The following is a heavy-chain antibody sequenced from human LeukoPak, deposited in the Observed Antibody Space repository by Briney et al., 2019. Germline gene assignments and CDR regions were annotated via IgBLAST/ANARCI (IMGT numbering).Heavy chain of an antibody. J-gene: IGHJ4*02. Sequence: PSETLSLTCTVSGGSITSYYRSWIRQPPGKGLEWIGYIYYSGSTNYNPSLKSRVTISVDTSKNQFSLKLSSVTAADTAVYYCARDHSSSSHFDYWGQGTLVTVSS. CDR1: GGSITSYY. CDR3: ARDHSSSSHFDY. V-gene: IGHV4-59*01. CDR2: IYYSGST. D-gene: IGHD6-6*01.